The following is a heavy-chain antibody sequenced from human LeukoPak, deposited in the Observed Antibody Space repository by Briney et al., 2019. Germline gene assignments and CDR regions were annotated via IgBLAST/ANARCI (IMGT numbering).Heavy chain of an antibody. V-gene: IGHV3-33*01. CDR2: IGHDGSNK. J-gene: IGHJ4*02. D-gene: IGHD6-19*01. Sequence: GGSLRLSCAASGFTFRRYGMHWARQAPGRGLEWVAVIGHDGSNKYYGDSVKGRFTISRDESKNTLYLQMDSLRAEDTAVYYCARDLGVADTGFYFDYWGQGTLVTVSS. CDR3: ARDLGVADTGFYFDY. CDR1: GFTFRRYG.